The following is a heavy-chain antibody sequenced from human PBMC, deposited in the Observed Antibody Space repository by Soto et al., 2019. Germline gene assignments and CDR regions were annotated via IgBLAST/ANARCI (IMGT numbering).Heavy chain of an antibody. J-gene: IGHJ4*02. CDR2: IYYSGST. D-gene: IGHD5-18*01. CDR1: GGSVSSGSYY. Sequence: PSETLSLTCTVSGGSVSSGSYYWSWIRQPPGKGLEWIGYIYYSGSTNYNPSLKSRVTISVDTSKNQFSLKLSSVTAADSAVYYCARGRRGYSYGSYFDYWGQGTLVTVSS. CDR3: ARGRRGYSYGSYFDY. V-gene: IGHV4-61*01.